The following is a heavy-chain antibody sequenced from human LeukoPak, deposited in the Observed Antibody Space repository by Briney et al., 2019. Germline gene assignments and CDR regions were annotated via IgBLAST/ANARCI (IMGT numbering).Heavy chain of an antibody. V-gene: IGHV3-7*04. CDR2: IKQDGSEK. CDR1: GFTFSSYW. CDR3: ARGGITMVRGALAYYFDY. J-gene: IGHJ4*02. Sequence: GGSLRLSCAASGFTFSSYWMSWVRQAPGKGLEWVANIKQDGSEKYYVDSVKGGFTISRDNDKNSLYLQMNSLRAEDTAVYYCARGGITMVRGALAYYFDYWGQGPLVTVSS. D-gene: IGHD3-10*01.